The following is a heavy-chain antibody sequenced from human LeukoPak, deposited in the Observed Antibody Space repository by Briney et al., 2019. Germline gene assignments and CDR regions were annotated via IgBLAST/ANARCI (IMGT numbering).Heavy chain of an antibody. CDR1: GFSFNSYV. CDR2: ISASGGGT. CDR3: ARIHSLYYYDSSGYGAFDI. Sequence: GGSLRLSCAASGFSFNSYVMSWVRQAAGKGLEWVSAISASGGGTYYADSVKGRFTISRDNSKNTLYLQMNSLRAEDTAVYYCARIHSLYYYDSSGYGAFDIWGQGTMVTVSS. D-gene: IGHD3-22*01. J-gene: IGHJ3*02. V-gene: IGHV3-23*01.